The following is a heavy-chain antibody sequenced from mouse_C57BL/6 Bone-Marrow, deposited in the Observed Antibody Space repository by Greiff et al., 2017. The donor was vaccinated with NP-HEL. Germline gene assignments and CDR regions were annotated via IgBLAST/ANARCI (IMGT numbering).Heavy chain of an antibody. CDR2: ISYDGSN. CDR3: AREGSLSWFAY. D-gene: IGHD6-2*01. Sequence: EVQLVESGPGLVKPSQSLSLTCSVSGYSITSGYYWNWIRQFPGNILEWMGFISYDGSNNYNPSLKNRISITLDTSKNQFVLKLNSVTTEDTATYYCAREGSLSWFAYWGQGTLVTVSA. V-gene: IGHV3-6*01. J-gene: IGHJ3*01. CDR1: GYSITSGYY.